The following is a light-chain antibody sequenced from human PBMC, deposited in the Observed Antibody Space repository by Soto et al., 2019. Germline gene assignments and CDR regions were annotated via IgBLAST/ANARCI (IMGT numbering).Light chain of an antibody. CDR2: EAS. J-gene: IGLJ3*02. V-gene: IGLV2-23*01. CDR1: SRDIGSYNL. Sequence: QSALTQPASVSGSPGQSITMSCTGTSRDIGSYNLVSWYQQHPGKVPKLMIYEASKRPSGVSSRFSGSKSGNTASLTISGLLVEDEADYYCCSYTGNFTLLFGGGTKLTVL. CDR3: CSYTGNFTLL.